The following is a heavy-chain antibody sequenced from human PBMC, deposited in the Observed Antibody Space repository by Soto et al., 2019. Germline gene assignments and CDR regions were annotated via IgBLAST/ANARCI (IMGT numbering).Heavy chain of an antibody. Sequence: GLLRRHSCAAAGFTCSSYGRNWVRQTPGKGLECVSYISIRSTNIHYADAVKGRFTISRDNAKNSLYLPMNSLVAEDSPVYYCAGGAAGNAYFWGRGTPVTVSA. CDR2: ISIRSTNI. V-gene: IGHV3-48*01. J-gene: IGHJ4*02. D-gene: IGHD6-13*01. CDR1: GFTCSSYG. CDR3: AGGAAGNAYF.